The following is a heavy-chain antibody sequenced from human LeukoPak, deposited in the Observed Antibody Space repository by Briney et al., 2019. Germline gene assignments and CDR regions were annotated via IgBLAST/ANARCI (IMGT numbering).Heavy chain of an antibody. Sequence: PSETLSLTCTVSGGSISNYYWSWIRQPPGKGLEWIGYIYYSGSTNYNPSLKSRVSISVDTSKNQFSLKLRSVTAADTAVYYCARDTGHSSSWYVDYWGQGTLVTVSS. J-gene: IGHJ4*02. V-gene: IGHV4-59*01. CDR2: IYYSGST. CDR3: ARDTGHSSSWYVDY. D-gene: IGHD6-13*01. CDR1: GGSISNYY.